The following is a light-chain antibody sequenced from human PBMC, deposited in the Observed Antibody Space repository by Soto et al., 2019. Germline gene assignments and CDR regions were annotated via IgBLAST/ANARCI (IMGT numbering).Light chain of an antibody. Sequence: EIVMTQSPATLSVSPGEKATLSCRASQSVGSDLAWYQHKPGPAPRLVIYDTYIRATGVPARFSGSRSGAEFTLTISSLQSADCAVYYCQHDVTFPLTFGGGTTVESK. CDR3: QHDVTFPLT. V-gene: IGKV3-15*01. CDR2: DTY. J-gene: IGKJ4*02. CDR1: QSVGSD.